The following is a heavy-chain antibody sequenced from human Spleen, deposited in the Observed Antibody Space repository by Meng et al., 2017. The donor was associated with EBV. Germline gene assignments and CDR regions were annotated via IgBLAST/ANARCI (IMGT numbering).Heavy chain of an antibody. CDR1: GDSINSGGYY. J-gene: IGHJ4*02. CDR3: AKFALYGYYYFEY. D-gene: IGHD3-16*02. Sequence: VPLQGSGPGLVKPSQTLSLTCAVSGDSINSGGYYWSWIRQPSGKGLEWIGYIYYSGTTYYNPSLKRRVTISVDTSKNQFSLKLSSVTAADTAVYYCAKFALYGYYYFEYWGQGTLVTVSS. V-gene: IGHV4-30-4*01. CDR2: IYYSGTT.